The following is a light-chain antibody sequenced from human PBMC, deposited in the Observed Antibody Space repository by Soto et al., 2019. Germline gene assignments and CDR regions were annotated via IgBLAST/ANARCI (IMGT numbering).Light chain of an antibody. V-gene: IGKV4-1*01. CDR3: QQYYSNPLT. CDR1: QTILYSSNNKNY. CDR2: WAS. J-gene: IGKJ4*01. Sequence: DIVMTQSPDSLAVSLGERATINCKSSQTILYSSNNKNYLAWYQQKPGQPPKLLTSWASTRESGVPDRFSGSGSGTDFTLTISSLQAEDVAVYYCQQYYSNPLTFGGGTKVEIK.